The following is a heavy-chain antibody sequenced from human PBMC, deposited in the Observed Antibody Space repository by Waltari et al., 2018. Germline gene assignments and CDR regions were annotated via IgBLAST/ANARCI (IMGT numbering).Heavy chain of an antibody. CDR2: ISPSGDTA. J-gene: IGHJ4*02. V-gene: IGHV3-23*01. CDR3: AKDLAPFNPTVTTY. D-gene: IGHD4-17*01. Sequence: EVHLLESGGGLVQPGGSLRLSCAASGFTFNIYAMRWVRQAPGKGLEWVSAISPSGDTAYYADSVKGRFTISRDNSKNTMYLRMNSLRAEDTAVYYCAKDLAPFNPTVTTYWGQGTLVTVSS. CDR1: GFTFNIYA.